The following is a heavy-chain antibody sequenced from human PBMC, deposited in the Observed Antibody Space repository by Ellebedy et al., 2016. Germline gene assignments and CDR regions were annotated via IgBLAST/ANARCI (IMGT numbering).Heavy chain of an antibody. CDR2: ISWNSGSI. CDR3: AKDGTSGGSCYSCIPRGGYYYYYGMDV. V-gene: IGHV3-9*01. J-gene: IGHJ6*02. D-gene: IGHD2-15*01. CDR1: GFTFDDYA. Sequence: GGSLRLSCAASGFTFDDYAMHWVRQAPGKGLEWVSGISWNSGSIGYADSVKGRFTISRDNAKNSLYLQMNSLRAEDTALYYCAKDGTSGGSCYSCIPRGGYYYYYGMDVWGQGTTVTVSS.